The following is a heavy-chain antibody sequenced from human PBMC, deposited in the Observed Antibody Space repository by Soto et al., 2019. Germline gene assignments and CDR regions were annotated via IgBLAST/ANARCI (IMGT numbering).Heavy chain of an antibody. CDR1: GGSISSYY. J-gene: IGHJ4*02. CDR3: AREYSGSPFDY. Sequence: QVQLQESGPGLVKPSETLSLTCTVAGGSISSYYWSWIRQPAGKGLEWIGRIYTSGSTNYNPALMSRVTKSVDTSKNQFSLKLSSVTAADTAVYYWAREYSGSPFDYWGQGTRVTVSS. CDR2: IYTSGST. V-gene: IGHV4-4*07. D-gene: IGHD1-26*01.